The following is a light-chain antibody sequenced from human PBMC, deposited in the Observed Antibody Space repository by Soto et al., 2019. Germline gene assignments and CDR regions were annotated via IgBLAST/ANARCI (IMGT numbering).Light chain of an antibody. CDR1: SSDIGNYNY. J-gene: IGLJ1*01. Sequence: QTVVTQPASVSGSPGQSITISCTGTSSDIGNYNYVSWYQQHPGKAPKLMIYEVSNRPSGVSNRFSGSKSGNTASLTISGLQAEDEADYYCSSYTSSSTLNDVFGTGTKLTVL. CDR3: SSYTSSSTLNDV. V-gene: IGLV2-14*01. CDR2: EVS.